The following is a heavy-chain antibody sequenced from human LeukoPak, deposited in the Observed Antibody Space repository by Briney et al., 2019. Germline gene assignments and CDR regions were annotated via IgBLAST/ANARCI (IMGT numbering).Heavy chain of an antibody. CDR2: INPNSGGT. Sequence: ASVKVSCKASGGTFSSYAISWVRQAPGQGLEWMGWINPNSGGTNYAQKFQGRVTMTRDTSISTAYMELSRLRSDDTAVYYCAREGYSGYDYNYWGQGTLVTVSS. CDR3: AREGYSGYDYNY. J-gene: IGHJ4*02. D-gene: IGHD5-12*01. CDR1: GGTFSSYA. V-gene: IGHV1-2*02.